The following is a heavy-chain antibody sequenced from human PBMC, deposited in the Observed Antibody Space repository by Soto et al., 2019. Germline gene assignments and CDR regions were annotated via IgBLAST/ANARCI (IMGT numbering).Heavy chain of an antibody. D-gene: IGHD6-6*01. CDR1: GASISRGGYS. CDR3: ARGSSSYYDYGMDV. Sequence: SETLSLTCAFSGASISRGGYSWIWIRQPPGKALEWIGNIYDSGSTSYNPSLKSRVTISVATSKTQFSLTLTSVTAADTAVYFGARGSSSYYDYGMDVWGQGTTVTASS. V-gene: IGHV4-30-2*01. CDR2: IYDSGST. J-gene: IGHJ6*02.